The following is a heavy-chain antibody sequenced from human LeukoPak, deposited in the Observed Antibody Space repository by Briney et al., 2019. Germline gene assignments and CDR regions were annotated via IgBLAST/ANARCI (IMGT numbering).Heavy chain of an antibody. CDR3: AREWGMITFGGVIVRGYFDY. J-gene: IGHJ4*02. CDR2: IKQDGSEK. V-gene: IGHV3-7*01. D-gene: IGHD3-16*02. Sequence: GGSLRLSCAASGFTFSSYSVNWVRQAPGKGLEWVANIKQDGSEKYYVDSVKGRFTISRDNAKNSLYLQMNSLRAEDTAVYYCAREWGMITFGGVIVRGYFDYWGQGTLVTVSS. CDR1: GFTFSSYS.